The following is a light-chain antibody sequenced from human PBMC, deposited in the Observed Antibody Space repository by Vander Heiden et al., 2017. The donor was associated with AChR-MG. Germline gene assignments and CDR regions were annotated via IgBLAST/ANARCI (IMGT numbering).Light chain of an antibody. CDR3: QQRA. CDR1: HSVSSAF. CDR2: GAS. V-gene: IGKV3-20*01. Sequence: TAVTQSPGPLSLSPGERATPSRRANHSVSSAFVAWYHPNPGQAPRLLIYGASGRATGIPDRFSGSGSGADFTLTIGRLEPQDFGVYYCQQRAFGQGTKLEIK. J-gene: IGKJ2*01.